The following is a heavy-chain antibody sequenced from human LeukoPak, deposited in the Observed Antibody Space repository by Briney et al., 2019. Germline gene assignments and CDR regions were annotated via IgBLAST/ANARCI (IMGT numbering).Heavy chain of an antibody. J-gene: IGHJ4*02. Sequence: PSETLSLTCTVSGGSISSYYWSWIRQPPGKGLEWIGYIYYSGSTNYNPSLKSRVTISGDTSKNQFSLKLSSVTAADTAVYYCARVRYSRSWYGRSLFDYWGQGTLFTVSS. CDR2: IYYSGST. D-gene: IGHD6-13*01. CDR3: ARVRYSRSWYGRSLFDY. CDR1: GGSISSYY. V-gene: IGHV4-59*01.